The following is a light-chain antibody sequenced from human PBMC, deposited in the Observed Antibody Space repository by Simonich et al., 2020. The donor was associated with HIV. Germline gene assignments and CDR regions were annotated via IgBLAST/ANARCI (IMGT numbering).Light chain of an antibody. V-gene: IGKV3-15*01. CDR1: QSVSSN. Sequence: EIVRTQSPATLSVSPGERAPPSCRASQSVSSNLAWYQQKPGQAPRLLRYGASTRATGIPARFSGSGSGTEFTLTISSLQSEDFAVYYCQQYNNWPYTFGQGTKLEIK. J-gene: IGKJ2*01. CDR2: GAS. CDR3: QQYNNWPYT.